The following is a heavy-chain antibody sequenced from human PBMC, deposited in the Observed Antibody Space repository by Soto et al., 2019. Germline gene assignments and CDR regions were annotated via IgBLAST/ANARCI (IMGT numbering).Heavy chain of an antibody. CDR2: ISWNSGSI. J-gene: IGHJ2*01. D-gene: IGHD2-15*01. V-gene: IGHV3-9*01. CDR3: AKDIGDGSRCPVGFGGYFDL. Sequence: EVQLVESGGGLVQPGRSLRLSCAASGFTFDDYAMHWVRQAPGKGLEWVSGISWNSGSIGYADSVKGRFTISRDNTKNSLYLQMNSLSSEDTALYYCAKDIGDGSRCPVGFGGYFDLWGRGTLVTVSS. CDR1: GFTFDDYA.